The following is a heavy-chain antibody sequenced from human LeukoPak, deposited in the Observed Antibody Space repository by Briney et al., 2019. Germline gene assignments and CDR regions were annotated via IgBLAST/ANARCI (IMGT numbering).Heavy chain of an antibody. D-gene: IGHD5-18*01. CDR1: GGTFSSYA. CDR3: ARTQTPGDTAMGD. Sequence: ASVKVSCKASGGTFSSYAISWVRQAPGQGLEWMGGIIPIFGTANYAQKFQGRVTITADESTSTAYMELSSLRSEDTAVYYCARTQTPGDTAMGDWGQGTLVTVSS. CDR2: IIPIFGTA. V-gene: IGHV1-69*13. J-gene: IGHJ4*02.